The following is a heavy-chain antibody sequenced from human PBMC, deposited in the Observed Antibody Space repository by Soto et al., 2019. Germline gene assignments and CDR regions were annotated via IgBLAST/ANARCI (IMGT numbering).Heavy chain of an antibody. CDR3: AKEIAAAGYPYYYYYGMDV. V-gene: IGHV3-23*01. CDR2: ISGSGGRT. Sequence: EVQLLESGGGLVQPGGSLRLSCAASGFTFSSYAMSWVRQAPGTGLEWVSAISGSGGRTYYADSVKGRFTISRDNAKNTLYLQMNSLRAEDTAVYYCAKEIAAAGYPYYYYYGMDVWGQGTTVTVSS. D-gene: IGHD6-13*01. CDR1: GFTFSSYA. J-gene: IGHJ6*02.